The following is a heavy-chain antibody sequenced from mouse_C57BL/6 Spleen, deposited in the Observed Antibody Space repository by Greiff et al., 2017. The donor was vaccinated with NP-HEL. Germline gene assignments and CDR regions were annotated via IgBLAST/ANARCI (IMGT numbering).Heavy chain of an antibody. V-gene: IGHV1-72*01. D-gene: IGHD1-1*01. CDR3: ARTITTVALYYFDY. Sequence: QVQLKQPGAELVKPGASVKLSCKASGYTFTSYWMHWVKQRPGRGLEWIGRIDPNSGGTKYNEKFKSKATLTVDKPSSTAYMQLSSLTSEDSAVYYCARTITTVALYYFDYWGQGTTLTVSS. CDR2: IDPNSGGT. CDR1: GYTFTSYW. J-gene: IGHJ2*01.